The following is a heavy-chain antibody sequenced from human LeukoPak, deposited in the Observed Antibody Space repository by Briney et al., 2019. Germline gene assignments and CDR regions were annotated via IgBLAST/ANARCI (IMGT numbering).Heavy chain of an antibody. V-gene: IGHV4-34*01. CDR1: GGSFSGYY. CDR3: ARTPRSYYENYFDY. J-gene: IGHJ4*02. CDR2: INHSGST. Sequence: SETLSLTCAVYGGSFSGYYWSWIRQPPGKGLEWIGEINHSGSTNYNPSLKSRVTISVDTSKNQFSLKLSSVTAADTAVYYCARTPRSYYENYFDYRGQGTLVTVSS. D-gene: IGHD1-26*01.